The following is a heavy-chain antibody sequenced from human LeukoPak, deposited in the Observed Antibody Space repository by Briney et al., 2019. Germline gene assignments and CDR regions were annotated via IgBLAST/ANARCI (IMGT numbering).Heavy chain of an antibody. CDR1: GGSISSYY. V-gene: IGHV4-4*07. CDR3: ARVGGGYCSGGSCEYYFDY. Sequence: SETLSLTCTVSGGSISSYYWSWIRQPAGRGLEWIGRIYTSGSINYNPSLKSRVTMSVDTSKNQFSLKLSSVTAADTAVYYCARVGGGYCSGGSCEYYFDYWGQGTLVTVSS. D-gene: IGHD2-15*01. CDR2: IYTSGSI. J-gene: IGHJ4*02.